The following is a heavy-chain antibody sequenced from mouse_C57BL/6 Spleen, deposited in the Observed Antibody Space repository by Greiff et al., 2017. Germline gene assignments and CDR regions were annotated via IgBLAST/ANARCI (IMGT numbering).Heavy chain of an antibody. J-gene: IGHJ2*01. V-gene: IGHV1-26*01. Sequence: EVQLQQSGPELVKPGASVKISCKASGYTFTDYYMNWVKQSHGKSLEWIGDINPNNGGTSYNQKFKGKATLTVDKSSSTAYMELRSLTSEDSAVYYCAGPNYFDYWGQGTTLTVSS. CDR3: AGPNYFDY. CDR1: GYTFTDYY. CDR2: INPNNGGT.